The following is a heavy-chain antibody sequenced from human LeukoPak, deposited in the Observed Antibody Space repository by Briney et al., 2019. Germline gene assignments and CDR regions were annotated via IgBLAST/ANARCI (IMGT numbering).Heavy chain of an antibody. CDR2: ISGSGGST. D-gene: IGHD3-22*01. J-gene: IGHJ4*02. CDR3: AKWVYYQFDY. CDR1: GFTFSSYA. V-gene: IGHV3-23*01. Sequence: GGSLRLSCAASGFTFSSYAMSWVRPPPGKGLEWVSSISGSGGSTYYADSVKGRFTISRDNSKNTLYLQMNSLRAEDTAVYYCAKWVYYQFDYWGQGTLVTVSS.